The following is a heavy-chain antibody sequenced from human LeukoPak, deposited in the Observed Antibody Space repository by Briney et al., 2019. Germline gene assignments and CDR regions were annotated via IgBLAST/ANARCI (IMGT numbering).Heavy chain of an antibody. D-gene: IGHD3-10*01. CDR2: IYYSGST. V-gene: IGHV4-39*01. CDR1: GGSISSSSYY. J-gene: IGHJ4*02. CDR3: ARQDTMVRGVVDY. Sequence: ASETLSLTCTVSGGSISSSSYYWGWIRQPPGKGLEWIGSIYYSGSTYYNPSLKSRVTISVDTSKNQFSLKLSSVTAADTAVYYCARQDTMVRGVVDYWGQGALVTVSS.